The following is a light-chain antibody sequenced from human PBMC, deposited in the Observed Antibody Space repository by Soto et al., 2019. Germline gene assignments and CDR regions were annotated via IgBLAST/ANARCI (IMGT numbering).Light chain of an antibody. CDR2: GAS. Sequence: EIVLTQSPGTLSLSPGERATLSCRASQSVSSSDLAWYQQKPGQAPRLLIYGASSRATGIPDRFSGSGSGTHFTLTISRLEPEDFAVYYCQQYGSSPFTFGPGTKVEIK. CDR3: QQYGSSPFT. J-gene: IGKJ3*01. CDR1: QSVSSSD. V-gene: IGKV3-20*01.